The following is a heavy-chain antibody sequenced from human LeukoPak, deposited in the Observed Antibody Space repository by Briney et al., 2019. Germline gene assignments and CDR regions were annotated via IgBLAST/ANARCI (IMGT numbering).Heavy chain of an antibody. V-gene: IGHV4-39*02. Sequence: TSETLSLTCTVSGGSIRSSYYYWGWIRQPPGKGLEWIGSIYDSGSTYYNPSLKSRVTISVDTSKNQFSLKLSSVTAADTAVYYCAREGRYCSGGSCYRRWFDPWGQGTLVTVSS. CDR3: AREGRYCSGGSCYRRWFDP. CDR2: IYDSGST. J-gene: IGHJ5*02. D-gene: IGHD2-15*01. CDR1: GGSIRSSYYY.